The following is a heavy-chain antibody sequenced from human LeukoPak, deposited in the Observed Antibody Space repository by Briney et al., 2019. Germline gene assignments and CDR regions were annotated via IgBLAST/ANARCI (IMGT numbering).Heavy chain of an antibody. CDR3: ASFYYDNSGYYSAFDI. J-gene: IGHJ3*02. Sequence: ASVKVSCKASGYTFTSYDINWVRQATGQGLEWMGWMNPNSGNTGYAQKFQGRVTMTRNTSISTAYMELSSLRSEDTAVYYCASFYYDNSGYYSAFDIWGQGTTVTVSS. V-gene: IGHV1-8*01. CDR1: GYTFTSYD. CDR2: MNPNSGNT. D-gene: IGHD3-22*01.